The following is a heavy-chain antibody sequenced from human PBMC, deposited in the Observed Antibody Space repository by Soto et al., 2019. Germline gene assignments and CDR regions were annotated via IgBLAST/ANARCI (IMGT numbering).Heavy chain of an antibody. V-gene: IGHV1-8*01. J-gene: IGHJ4*02. Sequence: ASVKVSCKASGDSFSTYTINWVRQATGQGLEWMGWMNPSSGNTGYAQKFQGRVTMTRNTSISTAYMELSSLRSEDTAVYYCARGHSSSWRFDYWGQGTLVTVSS. CDR2: MNPSSGNT. CDR1: GDSFSTYT. D-gene: IGHD6-13*01. CDR3: ARGHSSSWRFDY.